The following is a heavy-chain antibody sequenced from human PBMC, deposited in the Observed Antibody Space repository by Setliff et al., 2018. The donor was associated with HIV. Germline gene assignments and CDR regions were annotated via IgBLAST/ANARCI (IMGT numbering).Heavy chain of an antibody. Sequence: GESLKISCAASGFTFSNYAMNWVRQAPGKGLDWVSVILGSGSTTYYADSVKGRFTISRDNSRNMVYLQMNSLRVEDTAIYYCSKGDGYGGYDFTFDSWGQGTLVTVSS. V-gene: IGHV3-23*01. J-gene: IGHJ4*02. CDR1: GFTFSNYA. CDR3: SKGDGYGGYDFTFDS. D-gene: IGHD5-12*01. CDR2: ILGSGSTT.